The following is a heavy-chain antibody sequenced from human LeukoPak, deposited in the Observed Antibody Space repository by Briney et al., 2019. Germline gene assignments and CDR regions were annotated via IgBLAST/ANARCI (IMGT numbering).Heavy chain of an antibody. V-gene: IGHV1-18*01. CDR1: GYTFTSYG. D-gene: IGHD6-19*01. CDR3: ARDGPHSSGWYSRSAGDY. Sequence: ASVKVSCKASGYTFTSYGISWVRQAPGQGLEWMGWISAYNGNTNYAQKLQGRVTMTTDTSTSTAYMELRSLRSDDTAVYYCARDGPHSSGWYSRSAGDYWGRGTLVTVSS. J-gene: IGHJ4*02. CDR2: ISAYNGNT.